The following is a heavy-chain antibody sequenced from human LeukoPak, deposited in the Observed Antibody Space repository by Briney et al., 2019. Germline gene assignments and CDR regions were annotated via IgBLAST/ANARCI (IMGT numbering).Heavy chain of an antibody. J-gene: IGHJ6*03. V-gene: IGHV1-2*02. D-gene: IGHD1-1*01. CDR3: ARSTRGVTTPGMDV. CDR1: GYTFTDSY. CDR2: INPNSGGA. Sequence: ASVKVSCKASGYTFTDSYIHWVRQAPGQGLEWMGWINPNSGGANSAQKFQGSVTMTRDTSISTAYMELSRLGADDTAVYYCARSTRGVTTPGMDVWGKGTTVTVSS.